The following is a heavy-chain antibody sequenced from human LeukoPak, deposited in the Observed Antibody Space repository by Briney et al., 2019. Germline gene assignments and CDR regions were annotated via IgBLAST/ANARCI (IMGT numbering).Heavy chain of an antibody. CDR1: GFTFSSYA. J-gene: IGHJ6*02. D-gene: IGHD6-19*01. V-gene: IGHV3-33*08. CDR2: IWYDESN. CDR3: ARDHWQWLEDYYAMDV. Sequence: GGSLRLSCAASGFTFSSYAMHWVRQAPGKGLEWVAVIWYDESNHYADSVKGRFTISRDISNNTLYLQMSSLRVEDTAIYYCARDHWQWLEDYYAMDVWGQGTTVTVSS.